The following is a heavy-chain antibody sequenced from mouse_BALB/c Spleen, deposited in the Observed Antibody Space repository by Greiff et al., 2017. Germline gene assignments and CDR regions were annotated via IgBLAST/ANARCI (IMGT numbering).Heavy chain of an antibody. Sequence: VQTQQSGAELARPGALVKMFCKASGYTFTSHTMHWVKQRPGQGLEWIGYINPSSGYTNYNQKFKDKATLTADKSSSTAYRQLSSLTSDDSAVYYCARSGVRGYWGQGTTLTVSS. V-gene: IGHV1-4*01. CDR2: INPSSGYT. D-gene: IGHD1-1*01. CDR3: ARSGVRGY. J-gene: IGHJ2*01. CDR1: GYTFTSHT.